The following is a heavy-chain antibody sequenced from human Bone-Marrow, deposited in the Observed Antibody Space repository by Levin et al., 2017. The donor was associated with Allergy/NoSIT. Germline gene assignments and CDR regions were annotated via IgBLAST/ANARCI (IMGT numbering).Heavy chain of an antibody. J-gene: IGHJ6*02. CDR3: ARLGGYCSGGSCYMDV. V-gene: IGHV4-39*01. Sequence: SETLSLTCTVSGGSISSSSYYWGWIRQPPGKGLEWIGSIYYSGSTYYNPSLKSRVTISVDTSKNQFSLKLSSVTAADTAVYYCARLGGYCSGGSCYMDVWGQGTTVTVSS. CDR1: GGSISSSSYY. CDR2: IYYSGST. D-gene: IGHD2-15*01.